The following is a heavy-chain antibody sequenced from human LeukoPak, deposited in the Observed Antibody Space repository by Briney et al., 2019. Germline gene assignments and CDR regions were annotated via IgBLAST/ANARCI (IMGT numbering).Heavy chain of an antibody. Sequence: GGSQRLSCAASGFIFSNYEMNWVRQAPGQGLEWCSYITSDGTDMYYADSVKGRFAISRDNAKNSLYLQMNSLRADDTAVYYCVREVGRSSGQWLADAFDIWGQGTMVTVSP. CDR2: ITSDGTDM. CDR1: GFIFSNYE. J-gene: IGHJ3*02. D-gene: IGHD6-19*01. CDR3: VREVGRSSGQWLADAFDI. V-gene: IGHV3-48*03.